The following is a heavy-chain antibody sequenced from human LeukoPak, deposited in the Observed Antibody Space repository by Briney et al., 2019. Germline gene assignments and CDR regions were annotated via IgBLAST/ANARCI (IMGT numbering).Heavy chain of an antibody. Sequence: AGSLRLSCAAPGFIFDNYAIHWVRQAPGKGLEWVSLISEDGGSTFYADSVRGRFTISRDNTRKSLSLQMSSLRSEDTALYYCARESETSGWYDYWGQGTLVTVSS. CDR3: ARESETSGWYDY. J-gene: IGHJ4*02. CDR1: GFIFDNYA. D-gene: IGHD6-19*01. CDR2: ISEDGGST. V-gene: IGHV3-43*02.